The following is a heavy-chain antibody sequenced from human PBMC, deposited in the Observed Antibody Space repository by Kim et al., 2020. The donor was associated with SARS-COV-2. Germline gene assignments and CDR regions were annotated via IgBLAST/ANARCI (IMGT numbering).Heavy chain of an antibody. D-gene: IGHD5-12*01. CDR3: ARSGNGYNAFGI. J-gene: IGHJ4*02. V-gene: IGHV3-11*01. CDR1: GLSFSDSY. CDR2: ISTRGESI. Sequence: GGSLRLSCAASGLSFSDSYMNWVRQAPGKGLEWLSFISTRGESIFYADSVEGRFTISRDNAKNSLYLQMNYLRDEDTAGYYCARSGNGYNAFGIWGQGVLVTVSP.